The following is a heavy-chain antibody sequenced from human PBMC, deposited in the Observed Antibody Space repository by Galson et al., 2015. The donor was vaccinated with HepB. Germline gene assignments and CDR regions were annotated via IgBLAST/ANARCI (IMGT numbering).Heavy chain of an antibody. CDR2: ISSSTTYI. D-gene: IGHD4-17*01. CDR3: ARDGDYLSYHTHWFDP. J-gene: IGHJ5*02. V-gene: IGHV3-11*06. CDR1: GFRFSDYY. Sequence: SLRLSCAASGFRFSDYYMSWIRQAPGKGLEWIAYISSSTTYITYADSVKGRFTISRDNAENSLYLQMNSLRAEDTAVYYCARDGDYLSYHTHWFDPLGQGTLVTVSS.